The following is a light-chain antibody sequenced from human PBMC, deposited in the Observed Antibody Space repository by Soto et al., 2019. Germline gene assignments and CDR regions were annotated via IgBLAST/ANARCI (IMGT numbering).Light chain of an antibody. V-gene: IGKV1-5*01. CDR1: QTISSW. CDR2: VAS. Sequence: DIQMTQSPSAVSGSVRDRVTITCRASQTISSWLAWYRQEPGKAPKLLIYVASSLQSGVPSRFSGSGSGTDFALTIASLQPDDFATYYCQQYETFSGTFCPGTNVDIK. CDR3: QQYETFSGT. J-gene: IGKJ1*01.